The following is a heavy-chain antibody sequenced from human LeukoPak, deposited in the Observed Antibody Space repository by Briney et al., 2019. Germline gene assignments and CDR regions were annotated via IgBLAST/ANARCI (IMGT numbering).Heavy chain of an antibody. V-gene: IGHV3-30-3*01. Sequence: GGSLRLSCAASGFTFSSYAMHWVRQAPGKGLEWVAVISYDGSNKYYADSVKGRFTISRDNSKNTLYLQMNSLRAEDTAVYYCARGAGEEDIVVVPAATSGGYFDYWGQGTLVTVSS. CDR1: GFTFSSYA. D-gene: IGHD2-2*01. CDR2: ISYDGSNK. J-gene: IGHJ4*02. CDR3: ARGAGEEDIVVVPAATSGGYFDY.